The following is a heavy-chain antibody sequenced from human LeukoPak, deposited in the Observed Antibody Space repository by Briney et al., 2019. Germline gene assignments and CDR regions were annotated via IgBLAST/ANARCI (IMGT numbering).Heavy chain of an antibody. CDR3: ARSMVRGVGFDY. CDR2: ISGSGTTI. Sequence: GSLRLSCAASGFTFSSYEINWVRQAPGKGLDWVSYISGSGTTIYYADSVKDRFTISRDNAENSLYLQMNSLRADDTAAYYCARSMVRGVGFDYWGQGTLVTVS. V-gene: IGHV3-48*03. J-gene: IGHJ4*02. D-gene: IGHD3-10*01. CDR1: GFTFSSYE.